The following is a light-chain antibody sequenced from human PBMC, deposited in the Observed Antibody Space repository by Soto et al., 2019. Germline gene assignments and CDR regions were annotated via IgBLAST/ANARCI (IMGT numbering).Light chain of an antibody. Sequence: EIELTQSPDTLSLSPGDRATVSCRASQTVGASYVAWYQHRPGQAPKFLMYGASTRATGIPDRFSGSGSGTEFTLTIDSLEPEDFGLYYCQQYGRSPWTFGQGTRVEI. CDR2: GAS. CDR1: QTVGASY. J-gene: IGKJ1*01. CDR3: QQYGRSPWT. V-gene: IGKV3-20*01.